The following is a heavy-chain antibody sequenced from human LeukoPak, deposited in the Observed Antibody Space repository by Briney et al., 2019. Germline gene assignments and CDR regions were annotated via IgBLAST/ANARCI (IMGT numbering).Heavy chain of an antibody. CDR3: ARGSGYSFDY. V-gene: IGHV3-21*01. CDR2: ISSSSSYI. J-gene: IGHJ4*02. CDR1: GFTFSSYS. D-gene: IGHD3-3*01. Sequence: PGGSLRLSCAASGFTFSSYSMNSGRQAPGKGLEWVSSISSSSSYIYYADSVKGRFTISRDNAKNSLYLQMNSLRAEDTGVYYCARGSGYSFDYWGQGTLVTVSS.